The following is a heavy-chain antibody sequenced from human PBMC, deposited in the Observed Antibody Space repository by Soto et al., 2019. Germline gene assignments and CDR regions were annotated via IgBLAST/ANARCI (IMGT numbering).Heavy chain of an antibody. CDR3: AHSTSRDLIRDYGMDV. CDR1: GFSLSTSGVG. Sequence: SGPTLVNPTQTLTLTCTFSGFSLSTSGVGVGWIRQPPGKALEWLALIYWDDDKRYSPSLKSRLTITKDTSKNQVVLTMTNMEPVDTATYYCAHSTSRDLIRDYGMDVWGQGTTVTVSS. CDR2: IYWDDDK. V-gene: IGHV2-5*02. J-gene: IGHJ6*02. D-gene: IGHD3-10*01.